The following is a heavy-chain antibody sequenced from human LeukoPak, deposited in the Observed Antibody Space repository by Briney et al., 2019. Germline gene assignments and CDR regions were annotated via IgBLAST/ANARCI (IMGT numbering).Heavy chain of an antibody. V-gene: IGHV3-21*01. CDR3: ARDSELPGSGWPRFDY. D-gene: IGHD6-19*01. CDR2: ISSSSSYI. J-gene: IGHJ4*02. CDR1: GLTFSSYS. Sequence: GGSLRLSCAASGLTFSSYSMNWVRQAPGKRLEWVSSISSSSSYIYYADSVKGRFTISRDNAKNSLYLQMNSLRAEDTAVYYCARDSELPGSGWPRFDYCGQGTLVTVSS.